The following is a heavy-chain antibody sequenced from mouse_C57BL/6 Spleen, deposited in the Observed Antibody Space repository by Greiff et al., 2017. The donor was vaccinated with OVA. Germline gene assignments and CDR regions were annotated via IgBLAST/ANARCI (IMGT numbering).Heavy chain of an antibody. J-gene: IGHJ1*03. D-gene: IGHD1-1*01. V-gene: IGHV14-2*01. CDR1: GFNIKDYY. CDR3: ARRLSSTTVEGYFDV. Sequence: EVQVVESGAELVKPGASVKLSCTASGFNIKDYYMHWVKQRTEQGLEWIGRIDPEDGETKYAPKFQGKATITADTSSNTAYLQLSSLTSEDTAVYYCARRLSSTTVEGYFDVWGTGTTVTVSS. CDR2: IDPEDGET.